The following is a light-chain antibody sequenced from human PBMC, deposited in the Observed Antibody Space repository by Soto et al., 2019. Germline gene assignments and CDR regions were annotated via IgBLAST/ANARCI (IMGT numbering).Light chain of an antibody. CDR1: SSDVGGYNH. CDR2: EVT. V-gene: IGLV2-14*01. Sequence: QSALAQPASVSGSPGQSITISCTGTSSDVGGYNHVSWYQIHPGKAPKRIIYEVTNRPSGVSYLFSGSTSCNSASPTISGLQAEDEADYSFSSNASSSSYVFGGGTKGTVL. CDR3: SSNASSSSYV. J-gene: IGLJ1*01.